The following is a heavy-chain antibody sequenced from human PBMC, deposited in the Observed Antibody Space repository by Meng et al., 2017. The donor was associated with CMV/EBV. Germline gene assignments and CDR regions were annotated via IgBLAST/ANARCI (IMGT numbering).Heavy chain of an antibody. CDR2: ISAYNGNT. CDR1: GYTFTSYG. Sequence: ASVKVSCKASGYTFTSYGISWMRQAPGQGLEWMGWISAYNGNTNYAQKLQGRVTMTTDTSTSTAYMELRSLRSDDTAVYYCARDRSYCSGGSCYKIYDYWGQGTLVTVSS. J-gene: IGHJ4*02. D-gene: IGHD2-15*01. V-gene: IGHV1-18*01. CDR3: ARDRSYCSGGSCYKIYDY.